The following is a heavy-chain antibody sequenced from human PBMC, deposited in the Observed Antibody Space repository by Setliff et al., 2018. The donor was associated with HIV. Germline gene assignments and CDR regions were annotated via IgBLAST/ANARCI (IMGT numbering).Heavy chain of an antibody. V-gene: IGHV4-34*01. Sequence: SETLSLTCAVYGGSFTEYYWNWIRQPPGKGLEWIGEITPTGDTNYIPSLKSRVAMSLDTSKNQFSLKLTSVTAADTAVYYCARGGTSSNWFGPWGQGTLVTVSS. D-gene: IGHD2-2*01. CDR1: GGSFTEYY. CDR3: ARGGTSSNWFGP. CDR2: ITPTGDT. J-gene: IGHJ5*02.